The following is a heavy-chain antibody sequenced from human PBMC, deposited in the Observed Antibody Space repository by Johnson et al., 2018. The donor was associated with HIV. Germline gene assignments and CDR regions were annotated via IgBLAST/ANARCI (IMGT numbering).Heavy chain of an antibody. CDR2: ISYDGRNK. D-gene: IGHD6-19*01. V-gene: IGHV3-30*04. CDR3: VRDQGSGWPTNAFDI. CDR1: GFTFRSYA. Sequence: QEKLVESGGGVMQPGKSLRLSCEASGFTFRSYAMHWVRQAPGKGLEWVSVISYDGRNKYYADSVKGRFIIFRDNSKNLTNLQMNGLSDEDAADYYCVRDQGSGWPTNAFDIWRRWSRVTVSS. J-gene: IGHJ3*02.